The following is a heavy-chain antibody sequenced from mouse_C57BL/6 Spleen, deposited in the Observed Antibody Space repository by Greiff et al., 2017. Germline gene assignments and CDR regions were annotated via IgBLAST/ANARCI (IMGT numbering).Heavy chain of an antibody. CDR1: GYSITSGYY. CDR2: ISYDGSN. V-gene: IGHV3-6*01. J-gene: IGHJ4*01. CDR3: ARDPLYYYGSSYGAMDY. Sequence: DVKLQESGPGLVKPSQSLSLTCSVTGYSITSGYYWNWIRQFPGNKLEWMGYISYDGSNNYNPSLKNRISITRDTSKNQFFLKLNSVTTEDTATYYCARDPLYYYGSSYGAMDYWGQGTSVTVSS. D-gene: IGHD1-1*01.